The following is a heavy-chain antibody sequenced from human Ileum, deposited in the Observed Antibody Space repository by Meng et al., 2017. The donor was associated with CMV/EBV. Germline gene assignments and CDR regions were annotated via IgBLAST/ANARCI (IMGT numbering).Heavy chain of an antibody. CDR3: VTKGGYCGAITCYTNFYF. Sequence: GGSLRLSCAASGFTFSTYAMAWVRQAPGTGLEWVAAISDSGGSTYYADSVKGRFTISRDNSKNTVYLEMNSLRVEDSALYYCVTKGGYCGAITCYTNFYFWGQGALVTVSS. CDR2: ISDSGGST. V-gene: IGHV3-23*01. CDR1: GFTFSTYA. J-gene: IGHJ4*02. D-gene: IGHD2-2*02.